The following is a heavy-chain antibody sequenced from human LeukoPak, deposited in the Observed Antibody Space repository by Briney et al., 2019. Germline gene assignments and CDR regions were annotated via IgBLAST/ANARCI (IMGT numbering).Heavy chain of an antibody. J-gene: IGHJ4*02. V-gene: IGHV3-74*01. CDR2: IKGDGSST. Sequence: PGGSLRLSCAASGFTFSSYWMHWVRHTPGKGLVWVSRIKGDGSSTSYAYSVKGRFTISRDNAKNTLYLQMNSLRAEDTAVYYCARDGYSFGHDFDYWGQGTLVTVSS. CDR3: ARDGYSFGHDFDY. CDR1: GFTFSSYW. D-gene: IGHD5-18*01.